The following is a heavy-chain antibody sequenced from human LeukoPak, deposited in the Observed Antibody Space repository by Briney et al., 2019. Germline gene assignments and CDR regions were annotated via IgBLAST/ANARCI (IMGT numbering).Heavy chain of an antibody. V-gene: IGHV3-23*01. J-gene: IGHJ4*02. CDR1: GFSFSTYA. D-gene: IGHD1-26*01. Sequence: QPGGSLRLSCAASGFSFSTYALNWVRQAPGKGLEWVSAISASAGSTYYADSVKGRFTISRDNSKNTLYLQMNSLRAEDTAVYYCAKGGSSCFDYWGQGTLVTVSS. CDR2: ISASAGST. CDR3: AKGGSSCFDY.